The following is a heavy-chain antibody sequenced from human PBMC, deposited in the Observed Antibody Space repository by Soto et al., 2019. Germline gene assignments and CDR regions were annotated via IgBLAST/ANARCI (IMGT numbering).Heavy chain of an antibody. CDR2: MTPNNGNT. CDR3: ARNLYNTGDFDH. V-gene: IGHV1-8*02. Sequence: QVQLMQSGAEVRKPGASVKVSCRASGYTFTDYDINWVRQATGQGLEWLGWMTPNNGNTGYALKFQGRVTLTREISRSTAYMELSSLTSEDTAVYYCARNLYNTGDFDHWGQGTLVTVSS. J-gene: IGHJ5*02. D-gene: IGHD3-16*01. CDR1: GYTFTDYD.